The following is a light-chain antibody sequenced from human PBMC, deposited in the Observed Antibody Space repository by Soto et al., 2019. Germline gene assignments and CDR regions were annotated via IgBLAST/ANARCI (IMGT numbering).Light chain of an antibody. CDR1: QSVSSY. CDR3: QQRSNWPPT. CDR2: DAS. Sequence: EIELTQSPATLSLSPGERANLSCRASQSVSSYLAWYQQRPGQAPRLLIYDASNRATGIPAKFSGSGSGTDFTLTIRTLEPEDFAVYYCQQRSNWPPTFGGGTTVEIK. V-gene: IGKV3-11*01. J-gene: IGKJ4*01.